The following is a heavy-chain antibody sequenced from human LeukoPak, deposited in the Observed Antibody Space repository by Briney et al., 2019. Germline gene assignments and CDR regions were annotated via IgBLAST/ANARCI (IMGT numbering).Heavy chain of an antibody. CDR1: GYSISSDYY. CDR2: IYDSGNT. CDR3: ARGGDWNDDFYYYYMDV. Sequence: SETLSLTCTVSGYSISSDYYWGWIRQPPGKGLEWIGSIYDSGNTYYNPSLKSRVTISVDTSKNQFSLKLSSVTAADTAVYYCARGGDWNDDFYYYYMDVWGKGTTVTVSS. D-gene: IGHD1-1*01. J-gene: IGHJ6*03. V-gene: IGHV4-38-2*02.